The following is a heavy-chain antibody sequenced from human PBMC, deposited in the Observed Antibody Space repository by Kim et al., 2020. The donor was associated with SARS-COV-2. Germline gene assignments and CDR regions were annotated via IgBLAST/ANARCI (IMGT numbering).Heavy chain of an antibody. CDR2: TSSDGSII. V-gene: IGHV3-30*04. CDR1: GFTFSSYA. D-gene: IGHD3-10*01. Sequence: GGSLRLSCLASGFTFSSYAMSWIRQAPGKGPEWVAVTSSDGSIIYYADSVKGRFTISRANSRNTLYLDMDSLSAQDTAIYYCAREGYAWGTMGDFDYWGQGTLVTVSS. J-gene: IGHJ4*02. CDR3: AREGYAWGTMGDFDY.